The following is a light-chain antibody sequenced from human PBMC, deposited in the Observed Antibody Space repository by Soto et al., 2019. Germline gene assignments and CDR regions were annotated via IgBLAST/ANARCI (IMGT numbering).Light chain of an antibody. J-gene: IGLJ7*01. V-gene: IGLV2-14*01. Sequence: QSALTQPASVSGSPGQSITISCTGTSSDVGGYNYVSWYQQYPGKAPKLMIYEVSNRPSGVSNRFSGSKSGNTASLTISGLQAEDEADYYCSSHTSSRTAVFGGGTQLTVL. CDR2: EVS. CDR1: SSDVGGYNY. CDR3: SSHTSSRTAV.